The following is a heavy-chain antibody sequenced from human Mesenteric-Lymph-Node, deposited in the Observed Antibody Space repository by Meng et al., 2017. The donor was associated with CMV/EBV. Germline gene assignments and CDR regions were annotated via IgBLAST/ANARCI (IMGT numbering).Heavy chain of an antibody. Sequence: GESLKISCAASGFTFSSYGMHWVRQAPGKGLEWVSYISSSSSTIYYADSVKGRFTISRDNAKNSLYLQMNSLRAEDTAVYYCARVSRHYGSGRNLDYWGQGTLVTVSS. CDR2: ISSSSSTI. V-gene: IGHV3-48*04. CDR3: ARVSRHYGSGRNLDY. J-gene: IGHJ4*02. CDR1: GFTFSSYG. D-gene: IGHD3-10*01.